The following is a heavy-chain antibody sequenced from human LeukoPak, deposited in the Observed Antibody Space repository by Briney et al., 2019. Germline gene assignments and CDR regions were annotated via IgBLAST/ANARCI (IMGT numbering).Heavy chain of an antibody. CDR3: ARDKTQHDAFDI. V-gene: IGHV1-69*13. D-gene: IGHD2-2*01. CDR2: IIPIFGTA. CDR1: GGTFSIYA. Sequence: SVSVSCTASGGTFSIYAISWVRQAPGQGLEWMGGIIPIFGTANYAQKFQGRVTVTADESTSTAYTELSSLRSEDTAVYYCARDKTQHDAFDIWGQGTMVTVSS. J-gene: IGHJ3*02.